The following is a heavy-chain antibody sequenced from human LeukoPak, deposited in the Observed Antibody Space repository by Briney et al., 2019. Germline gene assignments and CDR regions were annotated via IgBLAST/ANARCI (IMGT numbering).Heavy chain of an antibody. Sequence: GGSLRLSCAASGFTFSSYWMSWVRQAPGKGLEWVANIKQDGSEKYYVDSVEGRFTISRDNAKNSLYLQMNSLRAEDTAVYYCASLPDGEYYYYYMDVWGKGTTVTVSS. CDR1: GFTFSSYW. J-gene: IGHJ6*03. CDR3: ASLPDGEYYYYYMDV. V-gene: IGHV3-7*01. CDR2: IKQDGSEK. D-gene: IGHD3-10*01.